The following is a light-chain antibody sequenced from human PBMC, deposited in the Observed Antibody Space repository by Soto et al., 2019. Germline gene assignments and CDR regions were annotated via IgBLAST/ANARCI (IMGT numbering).Light chain of an antibody. J-gene: IGKJ4*01. CDR2: AAS. Sequence: DIQMKQSPSSVSASIGDRVTISCRASQSIYKWLVWYQQKPGKAPKLIIYAASSLQRGITSRFSVRGSGTDSTLTNSSLQTEDCASYYCQQADSCPLSIGGGTKVEI. V-gene: IGKV1-12*01. CDR1: QSIYKW. CDR3: QQADSCPLS.